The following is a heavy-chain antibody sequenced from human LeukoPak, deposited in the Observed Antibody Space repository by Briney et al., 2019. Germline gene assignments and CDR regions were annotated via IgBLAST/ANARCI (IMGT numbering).Heavy chain of an antibody. Sequence: ASVKVSCKASGYTFTSYGISWVRQAPGQGLEWMGWISAYYGKTNYAQKLQGRVTMTTDASTGTAYMGLRSLGSDDTAVYYCAREQQWLEGLGYWGQGTLVTVSS. CDR2: ISAYYGKT. CDR1: GYTFTSYG. D-gene: IGHD6-19*01. V-gene: IGHV1-18*04. CDR3: AREQQWLEGLGY. J-gene: IGHJ4*02.